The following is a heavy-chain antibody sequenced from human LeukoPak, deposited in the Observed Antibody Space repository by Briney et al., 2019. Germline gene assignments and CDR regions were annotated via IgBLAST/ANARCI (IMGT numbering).Heavy chain of an antibody. CDR3: AGRVDF. Sequence: GGSLRLSCAASGFTFSSYAMHWVRLSPGKGLEYVSGISSNGGTTSYADSVQGRFTISRDNSKNTLYLQMGSLRGEDMAVYYCAGRVDFWGQGTLVTVSS. V-gene: IGHV3-64*02. D-gene: IGHD3/OR15-3a*01. J-gene: IGHJ4*02. CDR1: GFTFSSYA. CDR2: ISSNGGTT.